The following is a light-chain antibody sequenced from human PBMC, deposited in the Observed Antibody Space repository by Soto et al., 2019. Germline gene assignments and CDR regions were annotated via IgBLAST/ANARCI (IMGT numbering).Light chain of an antibody. CDR2: DAS. Sequence: GLTLSAGTVSLSPGERATLSCRASQTVRNNYLAWYQQKPGQAPRLLIYDASSRATGIPDRFSGSGSGTDFTLTISRLEPEDFAVYYCQQYGSSGPFCQGTKADIK. CDR1: QTVRNNY. V-gene: IGKV3-20*01. J-gene: IGKJ1*01. CDR3: QQYGSSGP.